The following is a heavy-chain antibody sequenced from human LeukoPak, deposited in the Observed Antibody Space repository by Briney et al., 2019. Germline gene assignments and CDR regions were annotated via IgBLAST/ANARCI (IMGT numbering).Heavy chain of an antibody. V-gene: IGHV3-74*01. CDR1: GFTFSSYW. D-gene: IGHD3-22*01. J-gene: IGHJ4*02. CDR3: ARDGDSSGYYINFDY. Sequence: GGPQRLSCAASGFTFSSYWMHWVRQAPEKGLVWVSRINSDGSSTSYAHSVKGRFTISRDNAKNTLYLQMNRLRAEDTAVYYCARDGDSSGYYINFDYWGQGTLVTVSS. CDR2: INSDGSST.